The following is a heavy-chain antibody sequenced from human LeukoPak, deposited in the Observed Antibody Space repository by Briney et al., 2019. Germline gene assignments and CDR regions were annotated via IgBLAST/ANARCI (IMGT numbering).Heavy chain of an antibody. Sequence: GGSLRLSCAVSGFTFSSYSMSWVRQAPGKGLEWVSSISSSGTYKYYADSVKGRFTISRDNAKNSLYLQMNSLRAEDTAVYYCAKGKDSVADATNDYWGQGTLVTV. CDR3: AKGKDSVADATNDY. D-gene: IGHD6-19*01. CDR1: GFTFSSYS. V-gene: IGHV3-21*01. CDR2: ISSSGTYK. J-gene: IGHJ4*02.